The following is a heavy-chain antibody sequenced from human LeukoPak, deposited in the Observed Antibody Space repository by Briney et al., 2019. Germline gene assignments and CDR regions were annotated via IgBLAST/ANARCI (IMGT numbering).Heavy chain of an antibody. J-gene: IGHJ4*02. CDR3: AKGSLIVVVTTPVDY. V-gene: IGHV4-39*07. CDR1: GGSISSSSYY. Sequence: SETLSLTCTVSGGSISSSSYYWGWIRQPPGKGLEWIGSIYYSGSTYYNPSLKSRVTISVDTSKNQFSLKLSSVTAADTAVYYCAKGSLIVVVTTPVDYWGQGTLVTVSS. D-gene: IGHD3-22*01. CDR2: IYYSGST.